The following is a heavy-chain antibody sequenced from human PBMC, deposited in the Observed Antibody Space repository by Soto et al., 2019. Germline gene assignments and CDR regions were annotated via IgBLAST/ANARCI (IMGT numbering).Heavy chain of an antibody. J-gene: IGHJ5*02. D-gene: IGHD6-13*01. CDR2: ISCNSAYI. CDR3: TRDASRDSSARGWFDP. CDR1: GFTFRSFT. V-gene: IGHV3-21*01. Sequence: AGGSLRLSCAASGFTFRSFTMNWVRQAPGKGLEWVSTISCNSAYIYYTDALRGRFTISRDNAKNSLHLQMNSLRAEDTAVYYCTRDASRDSSARGWFDPWGPGTLVTVSS.